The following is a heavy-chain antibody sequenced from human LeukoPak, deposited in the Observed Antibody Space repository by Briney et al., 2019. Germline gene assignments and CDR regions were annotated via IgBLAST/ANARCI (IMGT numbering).Heavy chain of an antibody. J-gene: IGHJ3*01. Sequence: GASVKVSCKASGYTFTSYDINWVRQATGQGLEWMGWMNPNSGNTGYAQKFQGRVTITRNTSISTAYMELSSLRSEDTAMYYCARDTRTYYDILTDGAFDVWGQGTMVTVSS. V-gene: IGHV1-8*03. CDR2: MNPNSGNT. D-gene: IGHD3-9*01. CDR1: GYTFTSYD. CDR3: ARDTRTYYDILTDGAFDV.